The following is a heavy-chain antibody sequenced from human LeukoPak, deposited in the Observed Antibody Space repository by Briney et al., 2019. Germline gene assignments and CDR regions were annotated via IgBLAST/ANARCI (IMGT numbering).Heavy chain of an antibody. CDR1: GESMHWFY. J-gene: IGHJ6*03. D-gene: IGHD1-26*01. V-gene: IGHV4-4*07. CDR2: AYSGVNA. CDR3: AREKSGTLTRAYYYIHV. Sequence: PSQTLSLTCTVSGESMHWFYWGWIRQSPQKGVWWGWGAYSGVNAYYIPSLQSGVTISVDKSNNQFSLDLASVTAADTALYYCAREKSGTLTRAYYYIHVWGRGITVTDSS.